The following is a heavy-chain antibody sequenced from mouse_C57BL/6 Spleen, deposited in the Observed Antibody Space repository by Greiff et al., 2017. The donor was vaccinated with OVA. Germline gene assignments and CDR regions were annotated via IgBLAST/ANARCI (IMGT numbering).Heavy chain of an antibody. V-gene: IGHV1-80*01. CDR1: GYAFSSYW. J-gene: IGHJ1*03. D-gene: IGHD2-4*01. Sequence: QVQLQQFGAELVKPGASVKISCKASGYAFSSYWMNWVKQRPGKGLEWIGQIYPGDGDTNYNGKFKGKATLTADKSSSTAYMQLSSLTSEDSAVYFCARGGAYDYGNWYFDVWGTGTTVTVSS. CDR3: ARGGAYDYGNWYFDV. CDR2: IYPGDGDT.